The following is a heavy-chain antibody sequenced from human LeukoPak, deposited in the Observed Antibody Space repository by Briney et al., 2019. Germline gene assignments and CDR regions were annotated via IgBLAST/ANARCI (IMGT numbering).Heavy chain of an antibody. CDR2: IYPGDSDT. D-gene: IGHD2-2*01. J-gene: IGHJ3*02. V-gene: IGHV5-51*01. CDR1: GYSFTSYW. CDR3: ARRLVVVPAAYYAFDI. Sequence: GESLQISCKGSGYSFTSYWIGWVRQMPGKGLEWMGIIYPGDSDTRYSPSFQGQVTISADKSISTAYLQWSSLKASDTAMYYCARRLVVVPAAYYAFDIWGQGTMVTVSS.